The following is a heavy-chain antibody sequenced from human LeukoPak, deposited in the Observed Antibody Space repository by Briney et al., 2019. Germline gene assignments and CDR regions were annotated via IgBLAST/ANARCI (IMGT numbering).Heavy chain of an antibody. V-gene: IGHV5-51*01. Sequence: KPGESLKISCKGSEYSFATYWIGWVRQMPGQGLEWMGIIFPGDSDTRYSPSSQGQVTISADKSISTAYLQWSSLNASDTAIYYCASEYCSGGNCYFDYWGRGTLVTVSS. CDR3: ASEYCSGGNCYFDY. CDR2: IFPGDSDT. D-gene: IGHD2-15*01. J-gene: IGHJ4*02. CDR1: EYSFATYW.